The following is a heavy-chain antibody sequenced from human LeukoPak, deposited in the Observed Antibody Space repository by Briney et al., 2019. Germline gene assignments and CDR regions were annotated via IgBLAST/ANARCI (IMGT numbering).Heavy chain of an antibody. D-gene: IGHD3-10*01. CDR1: GFTFSSYS. CDR3: ATEGRGVHFDS. CDR2: ISSSSRYI. J-gene: IGHJ4*02. V-gene: IGHV3-21*01. Sequence: PGGSLRLSCAASGFTFSSYSMNWVRQAPGKGLEWVSSISSSSRYICYADSVKGRFSISRDNAKNSLYLQMNSLRAEDTAVYFCATEGRGVHFDSWGQGTLVTVSS.